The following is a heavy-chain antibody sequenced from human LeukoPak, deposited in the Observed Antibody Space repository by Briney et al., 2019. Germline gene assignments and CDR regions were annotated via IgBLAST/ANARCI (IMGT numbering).Heavy chain of an antibody. V-gene: IGHV4-30-4*08. Sequence: SQTLSLTCTVSGGSISSGDYYWSWLRQPPGKGLEWIGYIYYSGSTYYNPSLKSRVTISVDTSKNQFSLKLSSVTAADKAVYYCARGEILVGGVRSDVWGKGTTVTVSS. CDR1: GGSISSGDYY. D-gene: IGHD1-26*01. CDR3: ARGEILVGGVRSDV. J-gene: IGHJ6*04. CDR2: IYYSGST.